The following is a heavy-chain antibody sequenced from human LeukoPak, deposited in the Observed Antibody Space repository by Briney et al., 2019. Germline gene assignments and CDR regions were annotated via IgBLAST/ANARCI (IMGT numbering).Heavy chain of an antibody. CDR2: ISSSSSYI. V-gene: IGHV3-21*01. Sequence: GGSLRLSCAASGFTFSSYSMNWVRQAPGKGLEWVSSISSSSSYIYYADSVKGRFTISRDNAKNSLCLQMNSLRAEDTAVYYCARETSEQWLADDAFDIWGQGTMVTVSS. D-gene: IGHD6-19*01. J-gene: IGHJ3*02. CDR1: GFTFSSYS. CDR3: ARETSEQWLADDAFDI.